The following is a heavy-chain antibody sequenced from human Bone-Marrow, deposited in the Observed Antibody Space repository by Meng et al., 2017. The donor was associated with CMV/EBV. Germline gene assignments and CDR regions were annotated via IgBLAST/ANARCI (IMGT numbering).Heavy chain of an antibody. Sequence: SETLSLTCTVSGGSISSSSYYWGWIRQPPGKGREWIGSIYYSGSTYYNPSLKSRVTITVDTYKNQYSLKLSPVTAADTAVYYCARQYSSSWYEALYYSYGMDVWGQGPTVTVSS. CDR3: ARQYSSSWYEALYYSYGMDV. CDR2: IYYSGST. CDR1: GGSISSSSYY. D-gene: IGHD6-13*01. J-gene: IGHJ6*02. V-gene: IGHV4-39*01.